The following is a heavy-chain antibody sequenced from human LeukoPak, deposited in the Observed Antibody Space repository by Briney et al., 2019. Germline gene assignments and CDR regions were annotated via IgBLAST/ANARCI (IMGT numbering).Heavy chain of an antibody. CDR2: INHSGST. Sequence: PSETLSLTCAVYGGSFSGYYWSWIRQPPGKGLEWIGEINHSGSTNYNPSLKSRVTISVDTSKNQFSLKLSSVTAADTAVYYCARQPLPHRVYDSSGYYYDYWGQGTLVTVSS. D-gene: IGHD3-22*01. CDR3: ARQPLPHRVYDSSGYYYDY. V-gene: IGHV4-34*01. CDR1: GGSFSGYY. J-gene: IGHJ4*02.